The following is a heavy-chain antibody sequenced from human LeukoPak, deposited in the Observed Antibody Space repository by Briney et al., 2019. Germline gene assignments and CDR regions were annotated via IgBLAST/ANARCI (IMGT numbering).Heavy chain of an antibody. CDR1: GYTFTSYG. V-gene: IGHV1-18*01. CDR3: ARPGSGWPNADAFDI. CDR2: ISAYNGNT. J-gene: IGHJ3*02. Sequence: ASVKVSCKASGYTFTSYGISWVRQATGQGLEWMGWISAYNGNTSYAQKVQGRVTMTTDTSTSTAYMELRSLRSEDTAGYYCARPGSGWPNADAFDIWGQGTMVTVSS. D-gene: IGHD6-19*01.